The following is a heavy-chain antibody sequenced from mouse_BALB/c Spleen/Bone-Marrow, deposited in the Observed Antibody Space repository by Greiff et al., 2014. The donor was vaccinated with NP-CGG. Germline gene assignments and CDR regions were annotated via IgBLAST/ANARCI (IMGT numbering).Heavy chain of an antibody. D-gene: IGHD3-3*01. CDR2: ISSGSSTI. CDR3: TRSGTLGAMDY. Sequence: EVNVVESGGGLVQPGGSRKLSCAASGFTLSSFGMHWVRQAPEKGLEWVAYISSGSSTIYYADTMKGRFTISRDNPKNTLFLQMTSLRSEDTAMKYCTRSGTLGAMDYWGQGTSVTVSS. J-gene: IGHJ4*01. CDR1: GFTLSSFG. V-gene: IGHV5-17*02.